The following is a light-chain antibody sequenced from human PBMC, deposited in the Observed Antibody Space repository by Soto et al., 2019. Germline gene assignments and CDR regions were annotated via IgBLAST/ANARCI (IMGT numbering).Light chain of an antibody. CDR2: AAS. CDR3: QQSYSKPLT. Sequence: DVQMTQSPSSLSASVGDRVTITCRASQSISSYLNWYQQKPGKAPKLLIYAASSLQSGVPSRFSRSRSGTDFSLTISSLQPEDFATYYCQQSYSKPLTFGGGTKVEIK. CDR1: QSISSY. V-gene: IGKV1-39*01. J-gene: IGKJ4*01.